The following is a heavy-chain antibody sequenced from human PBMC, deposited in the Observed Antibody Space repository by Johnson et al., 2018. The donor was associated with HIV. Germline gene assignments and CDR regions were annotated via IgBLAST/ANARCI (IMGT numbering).Heavy chain of an antibody. D-gene: IGHD3-16*01. V-gene: IGHV3-11*04. J-gene: IGHJ3*02. CDR2: ISSTASTI. CDR1: GFTFTDYY. Sequence: QVQLLESGGGLVQPGGSLRLSCAASGFTFTDYYMSWLRQAPGKGLEWVSYISSTASTIYYADSVKGRFTISRDNAEKSLFLQMNSLTAEDTAMYYALLGQDGGGIWGQGTMVTVTS. CDR3: LLGQDGGGI.